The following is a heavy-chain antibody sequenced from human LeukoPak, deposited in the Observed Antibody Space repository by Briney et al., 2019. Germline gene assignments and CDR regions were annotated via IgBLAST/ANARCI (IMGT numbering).Heavy chain of an antibody. D-gene: IGHD2-2*01. V-gene: IGHV4-38-2*02. CDR1: GFSISSGYY. Sequence: PSETLSLTCTVSGFSISSGYYWGWIRQPPGKGLEWIGSIYQSGSTYYNPSLKSRVTISVDTSKNQFSLKQSSVTAADTAVYYCARGRYGSTNYNWFDPWGQGTLVTVSS. J-gene: IGHJ5*02. CDR3: ARGRYGSTNYNWFDP. CDR2: IYQSGST.